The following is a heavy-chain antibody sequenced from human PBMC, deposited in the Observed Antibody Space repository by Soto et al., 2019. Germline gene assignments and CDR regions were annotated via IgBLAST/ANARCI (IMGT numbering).Heavy chain of an antibody. V-gene: IGHV3-23*01. Sequence: PGGSLRLSCAASGFTFSNYAMSWVRQAPGKGLEWVSGISGSGGSTYYADSVKGRFTISRDNSKNTLYLQMNSLRAEDTAVYYWAISVPDYVILTGKPGFDIWGQGTMVTVS. J-gene: IGHJ3*02. CDR3: AISVPDYVILTGKPGFDI. D-gene: IGHD3-9*01. CDR1: GFTFSNYA. CDR2: ISGSGGST.